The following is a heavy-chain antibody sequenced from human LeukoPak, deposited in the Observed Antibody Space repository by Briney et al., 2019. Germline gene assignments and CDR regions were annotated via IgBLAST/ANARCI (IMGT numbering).Heavy chain of an antibody. CDR1: GGSIKNFY. CDR3: ARVGDSGSSFDY. V-gene: IGHV4-59*01. J-gene: IGHJ4*02. Sequence: SETLSLTCTVSGGSIKNFYWYWVRQPPGKGLEWIGYIYRTGSTNYNPSLKNRVTMSVDTSKNLLSLRLTYLTAADTAVYYCARVGDSGSSFDYWGQGTQVTVSS. D-gene: IGHD3-10*01. CDR2: IYRTGST.